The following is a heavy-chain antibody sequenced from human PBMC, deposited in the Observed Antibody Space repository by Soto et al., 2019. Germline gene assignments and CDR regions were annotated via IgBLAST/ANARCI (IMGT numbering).Heavy chain of an antibody. D-gene: IGHD3-22*01. CDR1: GLSLSNARMG. V-gene: IGHV2-26*01. CDR2: IFSNDEK. CDR3: ARMAYYDSSGPTGDALDI. J-gene: IGHJ3*02. Sequence: QVTWKESGPVLVKPTETLTLTCTVSGLSLSNARMGVSWIRQPPGKALEWLAHIFSNDEKSYSTSLKSRLTISKDTSKSQVVLTMTNMDPVDTATYYCARMAYYDSSGPTGDALDIWGQGTMVTVSS.